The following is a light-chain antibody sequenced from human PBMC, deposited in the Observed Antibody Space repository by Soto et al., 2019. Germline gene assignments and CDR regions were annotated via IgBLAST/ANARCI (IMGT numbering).Light chain of an antibody. CDR1: QSISSW. Sequence: DIQMTQSPSTLSASVGDRVTITCRASQSISSWLAWYQQKPGKAPKLLIYDASSLESGVPSRFSGSGSGTEFTLTITSLQPDDFATYYCQQYNSYLLTFGGGTKVEIK. CDR2: DAS. J-gene: IGKJ4*01. CDR3: QQYNSYLLT. V-gene: IGKV1-5*01.